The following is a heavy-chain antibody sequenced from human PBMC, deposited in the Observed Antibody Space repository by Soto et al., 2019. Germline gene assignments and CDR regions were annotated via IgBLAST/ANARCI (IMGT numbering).Heavy chain of an antibody. CDR1: GGSISSSNW. J-gene: IGHJ4*02. CDR2: IYHSGST. Sequence: PSETLSLTCAVSGGSISSSNWWSWVRQPPGKGLEWIGEIYHSGSTNYNPSLKSRVTISVDKSKNQFSLKLSSVTAADTAVYYCARTYYGSGSHYDYWGQGTLVTVSS. D-gene: IGHD3-10*01. V-gene: IGHV4-4*02. CDR3: ARTYYGSGSHYDY.